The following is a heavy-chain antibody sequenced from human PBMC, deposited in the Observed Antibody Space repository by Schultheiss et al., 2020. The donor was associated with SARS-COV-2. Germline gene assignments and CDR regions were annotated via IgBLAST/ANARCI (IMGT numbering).Heavy chain of an antibody. CDR3: ARSDRRGAAAGRFDY. D-gene: IGHD6-13*01. V-gene: IGHV4-39*07. J-gene: IGHJ4*02. CDR2: IYHSGST. Sequence: ESLKISCTVSGGSISSSSYYWGWIRQPPGKGLEWIGEIYHSGSTNYNPSLKSRVTISVDKSKNQFSLKLSSVTAADTAVYYCARSDRRGAAAGRFDYWGQGTLVTVSS. CDR1: GGSISSSSYY.